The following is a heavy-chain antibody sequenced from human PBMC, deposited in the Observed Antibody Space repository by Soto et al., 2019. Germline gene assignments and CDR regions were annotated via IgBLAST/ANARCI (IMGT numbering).Heavy chain of an antibody. J-gene: IGHJ6*02. CDR1: GFSLSNARMG. CDR2: IFSNDEK. D-gene: IGHD6-13*01. Sequence: SGPTLVNPTETLTLTCTVSGFSLSNARMGVSWIRQPPGKALEWLAHIFSNDEKSYSTSLKSRLTISKDTSKSQVVLTMTNMDPVDTATYYCARNSRRGYYYGMDVWGQGTTVTVSS. CDR3: ARNSRRGYYYGMDV. V-gene: IGHV2-26*01.